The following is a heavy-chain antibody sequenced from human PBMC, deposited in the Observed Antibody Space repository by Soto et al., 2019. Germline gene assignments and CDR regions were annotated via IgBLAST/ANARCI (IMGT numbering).Heavy chain of an antibody. CDR3: ASSGSYNQPYKLNY. V-gene: IGHV1-69-2*01. J-gene: IGHJ4*02. CDR1: GYTFTDYY. D-gene: IGHD1-26*01. Sequence: EVQLVQSGAEVKKPGASVKISCKVSGYTFTDYYMHWVQQAPGKGLEWMGLVDLEDGETMYAEKCQGRVTITADTSTDTAYMDLSSLRSEDTAVYYCASSGSYNQPYKLNYWGQGTLVTVSS. CDR2: VDLEDGET.